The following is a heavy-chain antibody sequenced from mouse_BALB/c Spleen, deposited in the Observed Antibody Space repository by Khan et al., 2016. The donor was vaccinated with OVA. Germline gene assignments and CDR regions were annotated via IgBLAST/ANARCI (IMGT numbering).Heavy chain of an antibody. J-gene: IGHJ4*01. CDR1: GYTFTNYG. CDR3: ARSRWLLPAMDY. CDR2: INTNTGEP. V-gene: IGHV9-3*02. D-gene: IGHD2-3*01. Sequence: QIQLVQSGPELKKPGETVKISCKASGYTFTNYGMNWVKQSPGKGLKWMGWINTNTGEPTYVEEFKGRFAFSLETSASTAHLNINNLKNEDTATYFCARSRWLLPAMDYWGQGTSVTVSS.